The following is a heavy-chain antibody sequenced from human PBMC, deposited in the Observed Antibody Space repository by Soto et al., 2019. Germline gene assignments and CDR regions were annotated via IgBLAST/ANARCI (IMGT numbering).Heavy chain of an antibody. V-gene: IGHV1-69*13. D-gene: IGHD3-3*01. CDR2: IIPIFGTA. CDR3: ARDSRGITIFGVVIIEHDYYYYGMDV. CDR1: GGTFRSYA. J-gene: IGHJ6*02. Sequence: SSVKVSCKASGGTFRSYAISWVRLAPGQGLEWMGGIIPIFGTANYAQKFQGRVTITADESTSTAYMELSSLRSEDTAVYYCARDSRGITIFGVVIIEHDYYYYGMDVWGQGTTVTVSS.